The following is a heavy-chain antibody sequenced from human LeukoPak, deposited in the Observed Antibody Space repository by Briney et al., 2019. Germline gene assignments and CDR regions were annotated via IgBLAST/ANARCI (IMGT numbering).Heavy chain of an antibody. D-gene: IGHD3-22*01. V-gene: IGHV3-23*01. CDR1: GFTFSSYA. CDR3: AKVDRDSSGYFDY. CDR2: ISGSGGST. J-gene: IGHJ4*02. Sequence: QPGGSLRLSCAASGFTFSSYAMSWVRQAPGKGLEWVSAISGSGGSTYYADSVKGRFTVSRDNSKNTLYLQMNSLRAEDTAVYYCAKVDRDSSGYFDYWGQGTLVTVSS.